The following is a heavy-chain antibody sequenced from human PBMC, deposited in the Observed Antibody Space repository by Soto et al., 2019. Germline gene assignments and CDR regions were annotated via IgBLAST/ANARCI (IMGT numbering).Heavy chain of an antibody. J-gene: IGHJ4*02. CDR2: ISYDGSNK. D-gene: IGHD6-13*01. V-gene: IGHV3-30*18. Sequence: QVQLVESGGGVVQPGRSLRLSCAASGFTFSSYGRHWVRQAPGKGLEWVAVISYDGSNKYYADSVKGRFTISRDNSKNTLYLQMNSLRAEDTAVYYCAKDRYMAAGGYYFDYWGQGTLVTVSS. CDR3: AKDRYMAAGGYYFDY. CDR1: GFTFSSYG.